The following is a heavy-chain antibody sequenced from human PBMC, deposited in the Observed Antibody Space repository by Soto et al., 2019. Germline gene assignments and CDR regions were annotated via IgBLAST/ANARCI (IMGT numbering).Heavy chain of an antibody. CDR2: IFDSGST. CDR1: GGSISGGFPS. Sequence: SETLSLTCTVSGGSISGGFPSWSWIRQPPGKGLEWIGHIFDSGSTYYDPSLKSRLTISVDTSKNQFSLRLSSVTAADTAVYYCAREIMPLTNDWYFDLWGRGTLVTVSS. J-gene: IGHJ2*01. D-gene: IGHD2-8*01. CDR3: AREIMPLTNDWYFDL. V-gene: IGHV4-30-4*01.